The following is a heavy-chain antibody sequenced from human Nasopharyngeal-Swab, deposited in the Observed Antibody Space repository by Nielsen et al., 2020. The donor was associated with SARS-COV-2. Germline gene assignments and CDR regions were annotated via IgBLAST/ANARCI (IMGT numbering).Heavy chain of an antibody. D-gene: IGHD6-13*01. CDR1: GFTFSSYT. V-gene: IGHV3-30*04. Sequence: GESLKISCAASGFTFSSYTIHWVRQAPGKGLEWVAVISYDASNKYYADSVKGRFTISRDNSKNTLYLQMNSLRAEDTAVYYCASGDATNSSSWLSLDYWGQGTLVTVSS. CDR2: ISYDASNK. J-gene: IGHJ4*02. CDR3: ASGDATNSSSWLSLDY.